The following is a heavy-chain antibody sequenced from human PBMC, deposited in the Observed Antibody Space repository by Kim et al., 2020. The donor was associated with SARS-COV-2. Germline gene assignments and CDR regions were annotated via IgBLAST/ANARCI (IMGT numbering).Heavy chain of an antibody. Sequence: GGSLRLSCAASGFTFSSYAMSWVRQAPGKGLEWVSAISGSGGSTYYADSVKGRFTISRDNSKNTLYLQMNSLRAEDTAVYYCRAARTNWGYYYYGMDVWGQGTTVTVSS. V-gene: IGHV3-23*01. CDR2: ISGSGGST. D-gene: IGHD6-6*01. CDR3: RAARTNWGYYYYGMDV. J-gene: IGHJ6*02. CDR1: GFTFSSYA.